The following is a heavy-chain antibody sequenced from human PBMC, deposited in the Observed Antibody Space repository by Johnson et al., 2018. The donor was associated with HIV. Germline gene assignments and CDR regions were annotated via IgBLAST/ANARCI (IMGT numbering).Heavy chain of an antibody. D-gene: IGHD5-18*01. V-gene: IGHV3-9*01. CDR3: AREPRLLTDAFDI. CDR1: GFTFDDYA. J-gene: IGHJ3*02. Sequence: VQLVESGGGVVRPGGSLRLSCAASGFTFDDYAMHWVRQAPGRGLEWVSGITWNSGAIDYADSVEGRFTISRDNTKNSLYLQMNSLRVEDTAVYYCAREPRLLTDAFDIWGQGTMVTVSS. CDR2: ITWNSGAI.